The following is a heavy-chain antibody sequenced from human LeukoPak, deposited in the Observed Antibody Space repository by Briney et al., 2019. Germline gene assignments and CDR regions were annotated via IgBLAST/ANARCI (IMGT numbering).Heavy chain of an antibody. CDR1: GGSISRYY. D-gene: IGHD6-19*01. Sequence: SETLSLTCTVSGGSISRYYWSWIRQPPRKGLEWIGYIYYSRSTNYNPSLKSRVTISVDTSKNQFSLKLSAVTAADTAVYYCARNSGWYEASIDYWGQGTLVTVSS. V-gene: IGHV4-59*01. CDR3: ARNSGWYEASIDY. J-gene: IGHJ4*02. CDR2: IYYSRST.